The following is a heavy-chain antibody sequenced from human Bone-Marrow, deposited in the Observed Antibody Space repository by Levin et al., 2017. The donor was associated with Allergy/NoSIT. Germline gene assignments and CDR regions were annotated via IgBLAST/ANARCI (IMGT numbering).Heavy chain of an antibody. J-gene: IGHJ4*02. CDR1: GFSFGNFG. CDR3: ARDLDIVLLSDDSAELGVLYY. V-gene: IGHV3-30-3*01. CDR2: ISFDGNSA. D-gene: IGHD2-2*03. Sequence: GGSLRLSCTASGFSFGNFGMHWVRQAPGRGLEWVAIISFDGNSAFYGDSVKGRFTISRDNPNSTVYLHMNSLRPEDTAVYYCARDLDIVLLSDDSAELGVLYYWGQGTPVTVAS.